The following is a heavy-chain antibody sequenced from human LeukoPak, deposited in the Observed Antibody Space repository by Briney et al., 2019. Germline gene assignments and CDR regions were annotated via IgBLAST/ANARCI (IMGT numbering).Heavy chain of an antibody. J-gene: IGHJ4*02. Sequence: GGSLRLSCAASGFTFNNDAMSWVRQAPGKGLEWVSSIRASGDITLYADSVKGRFTISRDNSKNTLHLQMNSLRAEDTAIFYCAKGRHFDSWGPGTLVTVSS. CDR1: GFTFNNDA. CDR2: IRASGDIT. CDR3: AKGRHFDS. V-gene: IGHV3-23*01.